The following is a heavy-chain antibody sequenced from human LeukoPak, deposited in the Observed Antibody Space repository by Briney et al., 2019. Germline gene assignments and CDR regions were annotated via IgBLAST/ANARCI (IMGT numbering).Heavy chain of an antibody. D-gene: IGHD1/OR15-1a*01. CDR3: ARNNQHDY. CDR1: AYRFTGYY. J-gene: IGHJ4*02. Sequence: GASVKVSCKASAYRFTGYYLHWVRQAPGQGLEWMGWINPNSGGTNCAEKFQGRVTMTRNTSVSTAFMELSRLTSDDTAVYYCARNNQHDYWGQGTLVTVSS. CDR2: INPNSGGT. V-gene: IGHV1-2*02.